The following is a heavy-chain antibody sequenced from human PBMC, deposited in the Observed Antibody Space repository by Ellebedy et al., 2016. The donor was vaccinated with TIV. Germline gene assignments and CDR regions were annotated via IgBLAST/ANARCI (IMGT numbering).Heavy chain of an antibody. CDR3: ARQSSTSGWFQDFDY. V-gene: IGHV2-5*02. J-gene: IGHJ4*02. CDR1: GFALNTSGVG. D-gene: IGHD2-2*01. Sequence: SGPTLVKPTQTLTLTCTFSGFALNTSGVGVGWIRQPPGKAMEWLALIYWDDEKRYSPSLKSRLTITKDTSKNQVVLTMTNMHPVDTATYYCARQSSTSGWFQDFDYWGQGTLVTVSS. CDR2: IYWDDEK.